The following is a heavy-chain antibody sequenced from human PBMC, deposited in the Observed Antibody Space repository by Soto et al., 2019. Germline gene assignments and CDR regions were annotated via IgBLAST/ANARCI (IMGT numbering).Heavy chain of an antibody. J-gene: IGHJ3*02. CDR1: GYTFTGYY. V-gene: IGHV1-2*04. CDR2: INPNSGGT. CDR3: ARETLDRYYYDSSGYYSHDAFDI. Sequence: QVQLVQSGAEVKKPGASVKVSCKASGYTFTGYYMHWVRQAPGQGLEWMEWINPNSGGTNYAQKFQGWVTMTRDTSISTAYMELSRLRSDDTAVYYCARETLDRYYYDSSGYYSHDAFDIWGQGTMVTVSS. D-gene: IGHD3-22*01.